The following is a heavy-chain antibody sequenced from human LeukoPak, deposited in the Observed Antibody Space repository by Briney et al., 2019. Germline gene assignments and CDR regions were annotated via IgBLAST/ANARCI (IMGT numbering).Heavy chain of an antibody. Sequence: SETLSLTCSVSGGSISSSSYYWGWIRQPPGKGLEWIGSIYYGGSTYYNPSLKSRVTVSVDTSKNQFSLELSSVTAADTAVYYCARTITMVRGAPLVFDYWGQGTLVTVSS. J-gene: IGHJ4*02. CDR1: GGSISSSSYY. V-gene: IGHV4-39*01. CDR3: ARTITMVRGAPLVFDY. D-gene: IGHD3-10*01. CDR2: IYYGGST.